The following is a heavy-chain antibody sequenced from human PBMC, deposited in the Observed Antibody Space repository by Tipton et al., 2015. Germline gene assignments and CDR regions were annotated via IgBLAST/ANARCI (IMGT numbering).Heavy chain of an antibody. D-gene: IGHD2-15*01. Sequence: LRLSCTVSGGSIAGNDYYWVWIRQPPGKGLEWLGHIYYSGNTNYNPSLKSRVTMSVDTSKNQFSLKLTSVNAADTAVYYCARGGNNWFDPWGQGTLVTVSS. J-gene: IGHJ5*02. CDR1: GGSIAGNDYY. CDR2: IYYSGNT. CDR3: ARGGNNWFDP. V-gene: IGHV4-39*07.